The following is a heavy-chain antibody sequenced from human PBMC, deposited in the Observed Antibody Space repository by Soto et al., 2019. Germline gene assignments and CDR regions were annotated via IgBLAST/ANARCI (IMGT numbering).Heavy chain of an antibody. CDR1: GFSLSTSGVG. CDR2: IYWDDDK. V-gene: IGHV2-5*02. CDR3: AHSMITFGGVIVHFDY. J-gene: IGHJ4*02. Sequence: QITLKESGPTLVKPTQTLTLTCTFSGFSLSTSGVGVGWIRQPPGKALEWLALIYWDDDKRYSPSLKSRLTITKDTSKNQVVPTMTNMDPVDTATYYCAHSMITFGGVIVHFDYWGQGTLVTVSS. D-gene: IGHD3-16*02.